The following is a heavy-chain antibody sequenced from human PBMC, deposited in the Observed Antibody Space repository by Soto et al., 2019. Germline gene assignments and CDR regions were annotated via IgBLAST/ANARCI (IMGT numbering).Heavy chain of an antibody. J-gene: IGHJ4*02. CDR2: ISSSSSTI. V-gene: IGHV3-48*01. CDR1: GLTFSSYS. CDR3: AKGRGYCSSTSCYVGSDY. Sequence: PGGARRVSCAASGLTFSSYSMNGLRQAPGKGLEWVSYISSSSSTIYYADSVKGRFTISRDNAKNSLYLQMNSLRAEDTAVYYCAKGRGYCSSTSCYVGSDYWGQGT. D-gene: IGHD2-2*01.